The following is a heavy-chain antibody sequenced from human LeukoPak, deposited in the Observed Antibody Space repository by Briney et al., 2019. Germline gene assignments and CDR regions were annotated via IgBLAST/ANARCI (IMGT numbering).Heavy chain of an antibody. CDR3: ARGRRWDLLVSLIDASDI. Sequence: GGSLRLSCAASGFSVSSNFMTWVRQAPGKGLEWLSVIFSSGSTYYADSVKGRFTISRDNSKNTLYLQMSSLRAEDTAVYFCARGRRWDLLVSLIDASDIWGQGTMVTVSS. D-gene: IGHD4-23*01. CDR2: IFSSGST. CDR1: GFSVSSNF. V-gene: IGHV3-53*01. J-gene: IGHJ3*02.